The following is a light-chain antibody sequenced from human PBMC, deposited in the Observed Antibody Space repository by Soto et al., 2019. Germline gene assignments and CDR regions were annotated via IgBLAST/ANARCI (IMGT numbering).Light chain of an antibody. J-gene: IGLJ3*02. CDR2: DVS. CDR1: SSDVGTYNY. CDR3: CSCAGRYTSV. Sequence: QSALTQPRSVSGSPGQSVTISCTGTSSDVGTYNYVSWYQQHPGKAPKLMIYDVSQRPSGVPDRFSGSKSGNTASLTISGLQAWDECGDYCCSCAGRYTSVFGGGTQLTV. V-gene: IGLV2-11*01.